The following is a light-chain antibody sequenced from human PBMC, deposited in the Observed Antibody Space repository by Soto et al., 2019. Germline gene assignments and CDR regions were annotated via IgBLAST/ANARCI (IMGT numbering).Light chain of an antibody. CDR2: EVT. V-gene: IGLV2-14*03. Sequence: QSALTQPASVSGSPGQSITISCTGTSSDVGGYNYVSWYQQHPGKAPKLLIYEVTYRPSGVSNRFSGSKSGNTASLTISGLQAEDDADYFCGSYTTSNTLVFGTGIKLTVL. CDR1: SSDVGGYNY. CDR3: GSYTTSNTLV. J-gene: IGLJ1*01.